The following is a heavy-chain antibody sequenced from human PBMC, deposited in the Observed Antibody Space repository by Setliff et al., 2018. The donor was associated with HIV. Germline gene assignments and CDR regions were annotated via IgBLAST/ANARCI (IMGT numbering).Heavy chain of an antibody. CDR1: GYIFISYY. D-gene: IGHD3-16*01. CDR2: INPSGGST. V-gene: IGHV1-46*03. J-gene: IGHJ4*02. CDR3: VRGGEGLAN. Sequence: GASVKVSCKASGYIFISYYIHWVRQAPGQGVEWMGIINPSGGSTTYAQKFQGRITMTRDTSSSTVYMELSSLRSEDTAVYYCVRGGEGLANWGQGTLVTVSS.